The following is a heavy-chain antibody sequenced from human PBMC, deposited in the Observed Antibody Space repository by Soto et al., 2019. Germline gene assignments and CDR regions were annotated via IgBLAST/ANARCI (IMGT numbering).Heavy chain of an antibody. CDR1: GFTFSGSA. D-gene: IGHD3-22*01. J-gene: IGHJ4*02. V-gene: IGHV3-73*01. CDR3: TRHEGDSSLFDY. CDR2: IRNKANSYAT. Sequence: GGSLRLSCAASGFTFSGSAMHWVRQASGKGLEWVGRIRNKANSYATAYAASVKGRFTISRDDSKNTAYLQMNSLKTEDTALYYCTRHEGDSSLFDYWGQGTLVTVSS.